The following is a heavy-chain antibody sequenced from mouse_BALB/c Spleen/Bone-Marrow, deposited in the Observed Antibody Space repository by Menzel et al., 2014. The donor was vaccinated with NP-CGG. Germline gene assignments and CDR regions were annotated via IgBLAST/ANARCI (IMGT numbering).Heavy chain of an antibody. J-gene: IGHJ1*01. CDR3: ARTLRWYFDV. Sequence: QVTLKVCGPGLVAPSQSLSITCTVSGFSLTSYGVHWVRQPPGEGLEWLGVIWAGGSTNYNSALMSRLNISKDNSKSQVFLKMNSLQTDDTAMYYCARTLRWYFDVWGAGTAVTVSS. V-gene: IGHV2-9*02. CDR2: IWAGGST. CDR1: GFSLTSYG.